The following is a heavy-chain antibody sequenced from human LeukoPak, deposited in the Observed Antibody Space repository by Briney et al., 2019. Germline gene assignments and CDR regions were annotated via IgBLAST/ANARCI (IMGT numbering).Heavy chain of an antibody. J-gene: IGHJ6*03. V-gene: IGHV4-59*12. CDR3: ARFWGYDYGALGGYMDV. D-gene: IGHD4-17*01. CDR1: GGSISSYY. CDR2: IYYSGST. Sequence: SETMSLTCTVSGGSISSYYWSWIRQPPGKGLEWIGYIYYSGSTNYNPSLKSRVTISVDTSKNQFSLKLSSVTAADTAVYYCARFWGYDYGALGGYMDVWGKGTTVTISS.